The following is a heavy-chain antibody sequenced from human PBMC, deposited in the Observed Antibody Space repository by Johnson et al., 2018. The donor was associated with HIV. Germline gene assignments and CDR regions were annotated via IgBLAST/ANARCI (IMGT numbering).Heavy chain of an antibody. CDR2: ISYDGSNK. D-gene: IGHD3-10*01. CDR3: AKVDRRGGAFDI. J-gene: IGHJ3*02. CDR1: GFNFSDYY. V-gene: IGHV3-30*18. Sequence: QVQLVESGGGLVKPGGSLRLSCAASGFNFSDYYMSWIRQSPGKGLEWVAVISYDGSNKYYADSVKGRFTISRDNSKNTLYLQMNSLRAEDTAVYYCAKVDRRGGAFDIWGQGTMVTVSS.